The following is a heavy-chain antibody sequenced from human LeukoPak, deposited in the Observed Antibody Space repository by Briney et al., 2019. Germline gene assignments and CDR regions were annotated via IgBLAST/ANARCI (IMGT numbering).Heavy chain of an antibody. CDR3: ARGPPTVPNFDY. V-gene: IGHV1-69*06. CDR2: IIPIFGTA. CDR1: RGTFSSYA. Sequence: SVKVSCKASRGTFSSYAISWVRQAPGQGLEWMGGIIPIFGTANYAQKFQGRVTITADKSTSTAYMELSSLRSEDTAVHYCARGPPTVPNFDYWGQGTLVTVSS. J-gene: IGHJ4*02. D-gene: IGHD4-17*01.